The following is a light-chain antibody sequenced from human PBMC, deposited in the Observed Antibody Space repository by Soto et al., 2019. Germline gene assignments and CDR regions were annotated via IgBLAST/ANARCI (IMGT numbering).Light chain of an antibody. V-gene: IGKV1-39*01. J-gene: IGKJ5*01. Sequence: TQSASSLSASLGDRVILPCLASLSISRYLHWYHQQTGKGPKVLIYGSSSLQSGVSSRFSGSGYGTDVNLTISSVRTADLGSFYCQQTFNSPITFGQGTRLEIK. CDR1: LSISRY. CDR2: GSS. CDR3: QQTFNSPIT.